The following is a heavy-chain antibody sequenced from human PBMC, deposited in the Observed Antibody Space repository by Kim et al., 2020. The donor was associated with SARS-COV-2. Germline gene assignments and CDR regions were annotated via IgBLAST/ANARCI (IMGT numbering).Heavy chain of an antibody. V-gene: IGHV3-48*03. J-gene: IGHJ6*02. D-gene: IGHD3-9*01. Sequence: GGSLRLSCAASGFTFSSYEMNWVRQAPGKGLEWVSYISSSGSTIYYADSVKGRFTISRDNAKNSLYLQMNSLRAEDTAVYYCARDRHSYDNLTGYYRDGMDVWGQGTTVTVSS. CDR1: GFTFSSYE. CDR2: ISSSGSTI. CDR3: ARDRHSYDNLTGYYRDGMDV.